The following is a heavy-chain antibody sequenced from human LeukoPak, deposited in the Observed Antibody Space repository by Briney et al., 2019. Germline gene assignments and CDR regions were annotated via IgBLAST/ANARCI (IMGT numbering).Heavy chain of an antibody. CDR2: IIPIFGTT. CDR1: GGTFSSYA. CDR3: ARGHYYYGSGSYEPLYLYFDY. J-gene: IGHJ4*02. V-gene: IGHV1-69*13. D-gene: IGHD3-10*01. Sequence: APVKVSCKASGGTFSSYAFSWVRQAPGQGLEWMGGIIPIFGTTNYAQRFQGRVTITADESTSTAYMELSSLRSEDTAVYYCARGHYYYGSGSYEPLYLYFDYWGQGTLVTVSS.